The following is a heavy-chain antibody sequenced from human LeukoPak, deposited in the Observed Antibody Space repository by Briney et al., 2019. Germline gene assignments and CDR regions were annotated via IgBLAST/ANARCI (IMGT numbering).Heavy chain of an antibody. J-gene: IGHJ4*02. D-gene: IGHD3-22*01. CDR1: GYTFTGYY. V-gene: IGHV1-2*02. CDR2: ISPNSGAT. Sequence: GASVKVSCKASGYTFTGYYMHWVRQAPGQGLEWMGWISPNSGATNYAQKFQGRVTMTRNTSISTAYMELSSLRSEDTAVYYCARYPPGPPHYYDSSGYFRAFVYWGQGTLVTVSS. CDR3: ARYPPGPPHYYDSSGYFRAFVY.